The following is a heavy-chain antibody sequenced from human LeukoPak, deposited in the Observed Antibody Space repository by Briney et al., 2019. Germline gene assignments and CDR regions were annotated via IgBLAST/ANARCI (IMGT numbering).Heavy chain of an antibody. J-gene: IGHJ5*02. CDR2: VDNDGWAT. CDR3: ARDLIGWSLDP. V-gene: IGHV3-48*03. D-gene: IGHD2-2*03. Sequence: GGSLRLSCAASGFSLSSFEMNWVRQAPGKGLEWIAYVDNDGWATSYYADSVKGRFTITREDAKSSLYLQMDSLTVEDTAVYYCARDLIGWSLDPWGQGTLVSVSS. CDR1: GFSLSSFE.